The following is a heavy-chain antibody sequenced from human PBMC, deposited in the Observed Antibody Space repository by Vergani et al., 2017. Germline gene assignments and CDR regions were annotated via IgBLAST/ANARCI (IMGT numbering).Heavy chain of an antibody. CDR3: SKNPGISTTRHYYAMDV. J-gene: IGHJ6*02. CDR2: ISPGASTV. CDR1: GFKFSDHY. Sequence: LEESGGGSVKPGGSLRLSCAASGFKFSDHYMSWIRQAPGKGLEWVSHISPGASTVSYTDSVTGRFTVSRDNDNNSLTHDMTPLRFEETAVYYCSKNPGISTTRHYYAMDVWGQGTTVTVSS. D-gene: IGHD1-1*01. V-gene: IGHV3-11*04.